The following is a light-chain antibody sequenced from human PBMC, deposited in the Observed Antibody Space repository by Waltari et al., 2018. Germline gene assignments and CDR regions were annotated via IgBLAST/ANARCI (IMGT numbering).Light chain of an antibody. J-gene: IGKJ2*01. CDR1: QSISNW. CDR2: QAS. Sequence: DIQVTQSPSTLSASLGDRVTITCRASQSISNWLAWYQQKPGKAPKILIHQASILEIGVPSRFSGSGSGTDFTLTIGSLQPDDFAAYYCQQYRTSTYTFGQGTKLEIK. CDR3: QQYRTSTYT. V-gene: IGKV1-5*03.